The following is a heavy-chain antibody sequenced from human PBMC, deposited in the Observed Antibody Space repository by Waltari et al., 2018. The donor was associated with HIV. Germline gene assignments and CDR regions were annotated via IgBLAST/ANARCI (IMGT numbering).Heavy chain of an antibody. CDR1: GGSISSGGYY. J-gene: IGHJ3*02. V-gene: IGHV4-61*02. D-gene: IGHD3-22*01. CDR3: ARDRNYYYDSSGYFFNAFDI. Sequence: QVQLQESGPGLVKPSQTLSLTCPVSGGSISSGGYYWSWIRQPAGKGLEWIGRIYTSGSTNYNPSLKSRVTISVDTSKNQFSLKLSSVTAADTAVYYCARDRNYYYDSSGYFFNAFDIWGQGTMVTVSS. CDR2: IYTSGST.